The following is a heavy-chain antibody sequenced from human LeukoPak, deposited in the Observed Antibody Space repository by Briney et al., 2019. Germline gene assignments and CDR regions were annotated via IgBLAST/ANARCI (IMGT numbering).Heavy chain of an antibody. V-gene: IGHV3-23*01. CDR2: ISGSGGTT. J-gene: IGHJ6*01. D-gene: IGHD1-14*01. CDR1: GFTFSSYA. Sequence: GGSLRLSCAASGFTFSSYAMSWVRQAPGKGLEWVSVISGSGGTTYYADSVKGRFTISRDSSKNTLYLQMNSLRAGDTAVYYCAKVSGGGLYYDGMDVWGQGTTVTVSS. CDR3: AKVSGGGLYYDGMDV.